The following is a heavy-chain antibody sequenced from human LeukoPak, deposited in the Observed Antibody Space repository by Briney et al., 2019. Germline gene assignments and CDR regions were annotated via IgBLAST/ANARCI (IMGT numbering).Heavy chain of an antibody. D-gene: IGHD3-3*01. CDR3: AKVGFSEMEWLLYSDH. J-gene: IGHJ4*02. Sequence: GGSLRLSCAASGLTFSSYAMSWVRQAPGKGLEWVSAISGSSGHTYYAGSVKGRFTISRDNSKNTLYLQMNSLRAEDTAVYYCAKVGFSEMEWLLYSDHWGQGTLVTVSS. CDR2: ISGSSGHT. CDR1: GLTFSSYA. V-gene: IGHV3-23*01.